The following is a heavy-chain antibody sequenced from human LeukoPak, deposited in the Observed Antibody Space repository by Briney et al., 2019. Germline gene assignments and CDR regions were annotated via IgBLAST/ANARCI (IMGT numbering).Heavy chain of an antibody. Sequence: GSLRLSCAASGFTFSSYAISWVRQAPGQGLEWLSAISGSGGSTHHADSVKGRFSISRDNSKTTLYLQMNSLRAEDTAVYYCAKDIEVSITGHYFDLWGRGTLVTVSS. CDR3: AKDIEVSITGHYFDL. V-gene: IGHV3-23*01. CDR1: GFTFSSYA. J-gene: IGHJ2*01. CDR2: ISGSGGST. D-gene: IGHD2/OR15-2a*01.